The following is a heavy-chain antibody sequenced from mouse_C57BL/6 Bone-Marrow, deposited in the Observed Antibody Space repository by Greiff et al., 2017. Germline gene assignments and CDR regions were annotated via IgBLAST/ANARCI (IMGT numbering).Heavy chain of an antibody. J-gene: IGHJ4*01. CDR3: VIYMNAMDC. CDR2: IYPGDGDT. V-gene: IGHV1-82*01. CDR1: GYAFSSSW. Sequence: QVQLQQSGPELVKPGASVKISCKASGYAFSSSWMNWVKQRPGKGLEWIGRIYPGDGDTNYNGKFKGKATLTADKSSSTAYMQRSSLTSEDSAVYFCVIYMNAMDCWGEGTSVTVSS. D-gene: IGHD2-1*01.